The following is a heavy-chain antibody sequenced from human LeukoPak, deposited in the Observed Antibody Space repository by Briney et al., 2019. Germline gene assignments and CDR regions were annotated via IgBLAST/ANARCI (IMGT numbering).Heavy chain of an antibody. D-gene: IGHD2-2*01. CDR2: IWYDGSNK. Sequence: GGSLRLSCAASGFTFSSYGMHWVRQAPGKGLEWVAVIWYDGSNKYYADSVKGRFTISRDNSKNTLYLQMNSLRAEDTAVYYCARNPHIVVVPAASLDYYYYGMDVWGQGTTVTVSS. V-gene: IGHV3-33*01. CDR1: GFTFSSYG. J-gene: IGHJ6*02. CDR3: ARNPHIVVVPAASLDYYYYGMDV.